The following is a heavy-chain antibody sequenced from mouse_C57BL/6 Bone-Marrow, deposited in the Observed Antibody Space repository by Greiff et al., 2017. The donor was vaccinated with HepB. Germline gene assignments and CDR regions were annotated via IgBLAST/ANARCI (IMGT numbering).Heavy chain of an antibody. Sequence: DVKLVESGGGLVKPGGSLKLSCAASGFTFSSYTMSWVRQTPEKRLEWVATISGGGGNTYYPDSVKGRFTISRDNAKNTLYLQMSSLRSEDTALYYCARQGYYYGSSHYFDYWGQGTTLTVSS. J-gene: IGHJ2*01. CDR2: ISGGGGNT. D-gene: IGHD1-1*01. V-gene: IGHV5-9*01. CDR3: ARQGYYYGSSHYFDY. CDR1: GFTFSSYT.